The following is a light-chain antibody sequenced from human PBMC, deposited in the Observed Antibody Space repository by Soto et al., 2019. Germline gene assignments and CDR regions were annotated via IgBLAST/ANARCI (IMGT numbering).Light chain of an antibody. CDR3: QQYNEWWT. CDR2: GAS. CDR1: QSVNNN. J-gene: IGKJ1*01. Sequence: EVLMTQSPATLSVSPGERATLSCRASQSVNNNLAWYQQKPGQAPRLLIYGASTRATGIPARFSGSGSGTDFTLTITSLDSEDFAVYYCQQYNEWWTFGQGTKVDIK. V-gene: IGKV3D-15*01.